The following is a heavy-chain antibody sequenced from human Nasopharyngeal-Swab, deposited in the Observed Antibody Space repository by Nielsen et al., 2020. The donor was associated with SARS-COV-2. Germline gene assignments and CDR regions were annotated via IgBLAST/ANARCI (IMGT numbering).Heavy chain of an antibody. D-gene: IGHD6-6*01. CDR2: IIPIFGTA. Sequence: SVKVSCKASGGTFSSYAISWVRQAPAQGLEWMGGIIPIFGTANYAQKFQGRVTITADESTSTAYMELSSLRSEDTAVYYCARRPYSSSSGDYYYGMDVWGQGTTVTVSS. CDR1: GGTFSSYA. V-gene: IGHV1-69*13. J-gene: IGHJ6*02. CDR3: ARRPYSSSSGDYYYGMDV.